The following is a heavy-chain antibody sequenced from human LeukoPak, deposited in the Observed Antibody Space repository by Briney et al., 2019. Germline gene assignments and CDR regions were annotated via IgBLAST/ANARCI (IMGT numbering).Heavy chain of an antibody. Sequence: GGSLRLSCAASGFTFSSYWMHWVRQGPGKGLVWVSRISSDGSSTSDADSVKGRFTISRDNAKNTLYLQMNSLRAEDTAVYYCTGSFRYGDYRYWGQGALVTVSS. CDR3: TGSFRYGDYRY. CDR2: ISSDGSST. CDR1: GFTFSSYW. V-gene: IGHV3-74*01. J-gene: IGHJ4*02. D-gene: IGHD4-17*01.